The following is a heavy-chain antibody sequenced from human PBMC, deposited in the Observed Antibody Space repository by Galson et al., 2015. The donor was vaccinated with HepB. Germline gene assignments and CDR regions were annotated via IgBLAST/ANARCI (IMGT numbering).Heavy chain of an antibody. J-gene: IGHJ4*02. CDR3: ARVYCSSTSCLFDY. CDR1: GGSISSSNW. Sequence: SETLSLTCAVSGGSISSSNWWSWVRQPPGRGLEWIGEIYHSGSTNYNPSLKSRVTISVDKSKNQFSLKLSSVTAADTAVYYCARVYCSSTSCLFDYWGQGTLVTVSS. V-gene: IGHV4-4*02. CDR2: IYHSGST. D-gene: IGHD2-2*01.